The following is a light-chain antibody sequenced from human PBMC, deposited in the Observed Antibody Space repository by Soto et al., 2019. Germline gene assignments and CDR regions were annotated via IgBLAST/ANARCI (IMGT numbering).Light chain of an antibody. J-gene: IGKJ5*01. V-gene: IGKV1-39*01. CDR1: QNINTY. CDR3: QQNSSPPFT. CDR2: AAA. Sequence: IQLTQSPYSLPAAGGDRVTIACRASQNINTYLNWHQQQTGTAHHLLIFAAASLQTGLPSRFSGGGSTTDFTLTITRLKNEDSATYYRQQNSSPPFTFGQGTQLDIK.